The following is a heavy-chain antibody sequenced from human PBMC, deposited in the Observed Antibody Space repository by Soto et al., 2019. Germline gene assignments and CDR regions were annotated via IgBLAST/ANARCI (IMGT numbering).Heavy chain of an antibody. D-gene: IGHD2-2*01. CDR1: GFAFSAYA. V-gene: IGHV3-23*01. J-gene: IGHJ5*02. CDR3: XKSFCSSSSCFFLWVDP. CDR2: ISGTGVPT. Sequence: GGSLRLSCAASGFAFSAYAMSWVRQAPGKGLECISLISGTGVPTLYAESVKGRFPVSRDNSKDTLFLEMNNLRVDDTAIYYCXKSFCSSSSCFFLWVDPWGPGTLVTVSS.